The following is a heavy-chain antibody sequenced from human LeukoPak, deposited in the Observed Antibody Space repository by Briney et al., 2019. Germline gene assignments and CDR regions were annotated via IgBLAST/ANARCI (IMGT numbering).Heavy chain of an antibody. CDR1: GGTFSSYA. CDR2: IIPIFGTA. V-gene: IGHV1-69*13. J-gene: IGHJ5*02. D-gene: IGHD5-18*01. Sequence: ASVKVSCKASGGTFSSYAISWVRQAPGQGLEWMGGIIPIFGTANYAQKFQGRVTITADESTSTAYMELSSLRSEDTAVYYCARDPSYGPENYWFDPWGQGTLVTASS. CDR3: ARDPSYGPENYWFDP.